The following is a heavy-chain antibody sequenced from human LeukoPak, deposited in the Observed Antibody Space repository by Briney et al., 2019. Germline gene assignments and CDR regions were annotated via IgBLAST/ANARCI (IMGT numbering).Heavy chain of an antibody. J-gene: IGHJ6*03. CDR1: GFTYRSYA. D-gene: IGHD2-2*01. V-gene: IGHV3-23*01. CDR3: AKGGSSTSNQYMDV. CDR2: ISGSGGNT. Sequence: PGGSLRLSCAASGFTYRSYAMTWVRQAPGKGLEWVSVISGSGGNTDYADSVKGRFTISRDNSKNTLSLQMNSLRADDTAVYYCAKGGSSTSNQYMDVWGKGTTVIVSS.